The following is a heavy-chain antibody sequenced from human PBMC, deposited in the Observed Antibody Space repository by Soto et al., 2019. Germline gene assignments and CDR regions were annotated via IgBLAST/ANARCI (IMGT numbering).Heavy chain of an antibody. J-gene: IGHJ4*02. V-gene: IGHV3-11*06. CDR1: GFTFTDYY. CDR3: ARDLEVGAYLYYFDS. D-gene: IGHD1-26*01. Sequence: PWGSLRLSCAASGFTFTDYYISWVRQAPGKGLEWLAYISVSSTYTNYADSVKGRFTVSRDNAKKSVYLQMNSLRVEDTAVYYCARDLEVGAYLYYFDSWGLGTLVTVSS. CDR2: ISVSSTYT.